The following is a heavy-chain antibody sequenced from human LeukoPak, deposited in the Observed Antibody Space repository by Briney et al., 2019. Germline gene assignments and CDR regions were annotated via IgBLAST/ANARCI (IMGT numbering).Heavy chain of an antibody. D-gene: IGHD3-22*01. CDR1: GFTFSSYA. J-gene: IGHJ6*03. CDR3: AKGGGSGYWGYYYYMDV. V-gene: IGHV3-23*01. CDR2: ISGSGGST. Sequence: LPGGSLRLSCAASGFTFSSYAMSWVRQAPGKGLEWVSAISGSGGSTYYADSVKGRFTISRDNSKNTLYLQMNSLRAEGTAVYYCAKGGGSGYWGYYYYMDVWGKGTTVTVSS.